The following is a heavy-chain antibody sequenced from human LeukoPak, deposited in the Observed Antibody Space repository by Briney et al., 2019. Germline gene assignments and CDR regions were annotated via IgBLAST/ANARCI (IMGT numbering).Heavy chain of an antibody. J-gene: IGHJ4*02. D-gene: IGHD3-22*01. CDR2: IYYSGST. V-gene: IGHV4-39*01. CDR3: ASLFYYDSSD. CDR1: GGSISRSSYY. Sequence: PSETLSLTCTVSGGSISRSSYYWGWIRQPPGKGLEWIGSIYYSGSTYCNPSPKSRVTISVDTSKNQFSLKLSSVTAADTAVYYCASLFYYDSSDWGQGTLVTVSS.